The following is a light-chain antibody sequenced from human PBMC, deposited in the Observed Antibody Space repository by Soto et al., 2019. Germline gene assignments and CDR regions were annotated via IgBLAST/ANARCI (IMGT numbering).Light chain of an antibody. CDR3: QQYDSYWRT. Sequence: DIQMTQSPSTLSAFVGDRVNITCRASQSMSSWLAWYQQKPGKAPKLLIYKAATLESWVPSRFSGSGSGTEFTLTIRSLQPDDFATYYCQQYDSYWRTFGQGTKVEIK. J-gene: IGKJ1*01. CDR1: QSMSSW. CDR2: KAA. V-gene: IGKV1-5*03.